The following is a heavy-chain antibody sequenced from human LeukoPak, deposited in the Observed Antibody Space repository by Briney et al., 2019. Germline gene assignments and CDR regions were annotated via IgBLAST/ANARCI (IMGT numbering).Heavy chain of an antibody. CDR3: ARVFDYGDDYTSNWFDP. CDR1: GGTFSSYA. Sequence: GASVKVSCKASGGTFSSYAISWVRQAPGQGLEWMGGIIPIFGTANYAQKFQGRVTITADESTSTAHMELSSLRSEDTAVYYCARVFDYGDDYTSNWFDPWGQGTLVTVSS. D-gene: IGHD4-17*01. CDR2: IIPIFGTA. V-gene: IGHV1-69*13. J-gene: IGHJ5*02.